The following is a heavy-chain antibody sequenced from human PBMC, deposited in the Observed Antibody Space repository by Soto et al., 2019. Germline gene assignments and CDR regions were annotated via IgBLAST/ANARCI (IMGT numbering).Heavy chain of an antibody. J-gene: IGHJ4*02. CDR1: GYTFTSYA. CDR2: INAGNGNT. D-gene: IGHD2-15*01. Sequence: GASVKVSCKASGYTFTSYAMHWVRQAPGQRLEWMGWINAGNGNTKYSQKFQGRVTITRDTSASTAYMELSSLRSEDTAVYYCARDGHGGSGYLYFDYWGQGTLVTVS. V-gene: IGHV1-3*01. CDR3: ARDGHGGSGYLYFDY.